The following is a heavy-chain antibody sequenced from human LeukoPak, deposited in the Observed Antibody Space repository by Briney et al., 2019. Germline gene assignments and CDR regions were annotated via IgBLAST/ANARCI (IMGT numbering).Heavy chain of an antibody. CDR2: ISGSGVGT. Sequence: PGGSLRLSCAASEFTFSSYTMNWVRQAPGKGLEWVSGISGSGVGTYYADSVKGRFTISRDNSWNTLYLQMNSLRAEDTAVYYCAKDQVISGSEASDIWGQGTMVTVSS. J-gene: IGHJ3*02. D-gene: IGHD2-21*01. CDR3: AKDQVISGSEASDI. V-gene: IGHV3-23*01. CDR1: EFTFSSYT.